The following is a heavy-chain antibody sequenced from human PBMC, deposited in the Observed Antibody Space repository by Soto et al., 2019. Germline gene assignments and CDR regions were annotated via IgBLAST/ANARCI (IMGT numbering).Heavy chain of an antibody. J-gene: IGHJ6*02. CDR2: IYYSGST. CDR3: ARDVRPTRGYYYGMDV. Sequence: SETLSLTCTVSGGSISSGGYYWSWIRQHPGKGLEWIGYIYYSGSTYYNPSLKSRVTTSVDTSKNQFSLKLSSVTAADTAVYYCARDVRPTRGYYYGMDVWGQGTTATVSS. D-gene: IGHD1-1*01. CDR1: GGSISSGGYY. V-gene: IGHV4-31*03.